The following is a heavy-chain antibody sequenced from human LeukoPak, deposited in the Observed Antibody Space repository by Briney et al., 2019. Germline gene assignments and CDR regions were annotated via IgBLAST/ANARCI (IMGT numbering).Heavy chain of an antibody. CDR1: GITFSNYG. CDR2: IWYDGSNK. J-gene: IGHJ3*02. CDR3: ARARSATTNDAFDI. D-gene: IGHD5-24*01. V-gene: IGHV3-33*01. Sequence: GGSLRLSCAASGITFSNYGMHWVRQAPGKGLEWVALIWYDGSNKYYADSVKGRFTISRDNSKNTLYLQMNSLRAEDTAVYYCARARSATTNDAFDIWGQGTMVTVSS.